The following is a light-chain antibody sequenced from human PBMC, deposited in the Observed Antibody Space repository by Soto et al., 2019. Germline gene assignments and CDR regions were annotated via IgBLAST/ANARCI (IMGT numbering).Light chain of an antibody. CDR1: SGSIARDY. CDR2: EDN. V-gene: IGLV6-57*02. J-gene: IGLJ2*01. Sequence: NFMLTQPHSXXGXXXXXXXISCTGSSGSIARDYVQWYQQRPGSVPTTVIYEDNQRPSGVPDRFSGSIDSSSNSASLTISGLNTEDEADYDCQSYHSSNVVFGGGTKLTVL. CDR3: QSYHSSNVV.